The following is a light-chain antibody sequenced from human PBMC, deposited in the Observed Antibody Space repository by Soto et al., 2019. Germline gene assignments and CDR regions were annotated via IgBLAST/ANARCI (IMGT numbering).Light chain of an antibody. CDR3: QQYTSYSRA. CDR1: QSVSSSY. Sequence: EIVLTQSPGTLSLSPGERATLSCRASQSVSSSYLAWYQQKPGQAPRLLIYGASSRATGIPDRFSGSGSGTDFTLTISRLEPEDFAVYYCQQYTSYSRAFGQGTKVDIK. CDR2: GAS. J-gene: IGKJ1*01. V-gene: IGKV3-20*01.